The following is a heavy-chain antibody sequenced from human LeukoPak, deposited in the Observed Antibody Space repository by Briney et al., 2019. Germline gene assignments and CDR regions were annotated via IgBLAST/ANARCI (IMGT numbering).Heavy chain of an antibody. CDR2: IYYSGST. D-gene: IGHD2-21*01. Sequence: SQTLSLTCTVSGGSISSGDYYWSWIRQPPGKGLEWIGYIYYSGSTYYNPSLKSRVTISVDTSKNQFSLKLSSVTAADTAVYYCARNPGLWGGDFDYWGQGTLVTVSS. CDR1: GGSISSGDYY. J-gene: IGHJ4*02. V-gene: IGHV4-30-4*01. CDR3: ARNPGLWGGDFDY.